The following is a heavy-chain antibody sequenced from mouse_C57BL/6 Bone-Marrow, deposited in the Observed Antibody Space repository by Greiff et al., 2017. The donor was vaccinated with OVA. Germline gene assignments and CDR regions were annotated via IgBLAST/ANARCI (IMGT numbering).Heavy chain of an antibody. D-gene: IGHD2-5*01. CDR1: GFTFSDFY. V-gene: IGHV7-1*01. CDR3: ARDADYSNFSWFAY. J-gene: IGHJ3*01. CDR2: RRNKANDYTT. Sequence: EVHLVESGGGLVQSGRSLRLSCATSGFTFSDFYMEWVRQAPGKGLEWIAARRNKANDYTTEYSASVKGRFIVSRDTSQSILYLQMNALRAEDTAIYYCARDADYSNFSWFAYWGQGTLVTVSA.